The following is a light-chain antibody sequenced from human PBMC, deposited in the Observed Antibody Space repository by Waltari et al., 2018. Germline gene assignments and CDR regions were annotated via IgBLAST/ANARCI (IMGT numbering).Light chain of an antibody. J-gene: IGKJ2*01. CDR3: QQYDSESYT. CDR2: RAS. Sequence: DIQMTQSPSTLSASVGDKVTITCRAKESISIWLAWYQHKPGTAPKLLIYRASTLERGVPSRFSGAGSGTEFTLTISSLQPDDFATYDCQQYDSESYTFGQGTKLEIK. CDR1: ESISIW. V-gene: IGKV1-5*03.